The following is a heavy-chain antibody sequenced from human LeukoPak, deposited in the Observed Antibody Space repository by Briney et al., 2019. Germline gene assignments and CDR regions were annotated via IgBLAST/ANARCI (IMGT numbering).Heavy chain of an antibody. CDR1: GFTFSSCW. J-gene: IGHJ4*02. Sequence: PGGSLRLSCAASGFTFSSCWMRWVRQAPGKGLEWVANIKEDGSEKYYVDSVKGRFTISRDNAKKLLYLQMNSLRVEDTAVYYCARVLTVAAYDYWGQGTQVTVSS. V-gene: IGHV3-7*01. D-gene: IGHD3-9*01. CDR3: ARVLTVAAYDY. CDR2: IKEDGSEK.